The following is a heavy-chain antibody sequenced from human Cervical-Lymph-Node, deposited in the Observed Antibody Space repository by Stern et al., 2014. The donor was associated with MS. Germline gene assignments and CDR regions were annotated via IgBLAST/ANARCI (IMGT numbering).Heavy chain of an antibody. CDR3: ATLSYDAFDT. CDR1: GYTFSDYY. D-gene: IGHD3-16*01. V-gene: IGHV3-11*01. J-gene: IGHJ3*02. CDR2: ISRSGRTI. Sequence: VQLVESGGGLVKPGGSLRLSCATSGYTFSDYYMPWIRQAPGKGLEWLSYISRSGRTIYYAYSVRGRFTITRDDAKNSLYLQMNSLGAEYTAVYYCATLSYDAFDTWGQGTKVTVSS.